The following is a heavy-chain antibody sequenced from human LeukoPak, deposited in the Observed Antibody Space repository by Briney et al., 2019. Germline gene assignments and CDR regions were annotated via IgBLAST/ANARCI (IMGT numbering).Heavy chain of an antibody. Sequence: SETLSLTCTVSGGSISSYYWSWIRQPPGKGLEWIGYIYYSGSTNYNPSLKSRVTISVDTCKNQFSLKLSSVTAADTAVYYCARDGTRYYDSSGTRRYYFDYWGQGTLVTVSS. V-gene: IGHV4-59*12. D-gene: IGHD3-22*01. CDR3: ARDGTRYYDSSGTRRYYFDY. CDR2: IYYSGST. CDR1: GGSISSYY. J-gene: IGHJ4*02.